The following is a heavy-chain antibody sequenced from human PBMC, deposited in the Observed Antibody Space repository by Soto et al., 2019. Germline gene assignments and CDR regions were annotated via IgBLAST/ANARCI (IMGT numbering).Heavy chain of an antibody. Sequence: GASVKVSCKASGGTFSSYAISWVRQAPGQGLEWMGGIIPIFGTANYAQKFQGRVTTTADESTSTAYMELSSLRSEDTAVYYCARAARYYDSSGYYHFDYWGQGTLVTVSS. CDR1: GGTFSSYA. CDR2: IIPIFGTA. V-gene: IGHV1-69*13. J-gene: IGHJ4*02. D-gene: IGHD3-22*01. CDR3: ARAARYYDSSGYYHFDY.